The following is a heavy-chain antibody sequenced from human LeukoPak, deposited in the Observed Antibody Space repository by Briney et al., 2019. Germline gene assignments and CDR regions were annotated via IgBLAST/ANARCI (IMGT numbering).Heavy chain of an antibody. J-gene: IGHJ4*02. V-gene: IGHV3-21*01. CDR2: ISSSSSYI. Sequence: GGSLRLSCAAYGSTFSSYSMNWVRQAPGKGLEWVSSISSSSSYIYYADSVKGRFTISRDNAKNSLYLQMNSLRAEDTAVYYCASEVGADSRDFDYWGQGTLVTVSS. D-gene: IGHD1-26*01. CDR3: ASEVGADSRDFDY. CDR1: GSTFSSYS.